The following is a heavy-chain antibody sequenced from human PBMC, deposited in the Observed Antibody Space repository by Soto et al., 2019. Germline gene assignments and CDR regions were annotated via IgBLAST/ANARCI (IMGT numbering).Heavy chain of an antibody. CDR2: IIVASGRT. D-gene: IGHD2-21*02. V-gene: IGHV1-58*01. Sequence: GASVKVSCKTSGFTFTNSAVQWVREARGQRLEWIGWIIVASGRTNYAREVQEGVTISRDTSTSTAYMELSGLRSEDTAVYYCVAELYSGGGCCSFDFWGQGTMVTVSS. J-gene: IGHJ3*01. CDR1: GFTFTNSA. CDR3: VAELYSGGGCCSFDF.